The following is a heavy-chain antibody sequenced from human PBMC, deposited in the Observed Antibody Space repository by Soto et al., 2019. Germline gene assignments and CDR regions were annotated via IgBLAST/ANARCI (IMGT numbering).Heavy chain of an antibody. D-gene: IGHD1-1*01. CDR1: GFTFSRYW. J-gene: IGHJ4*02. CDR3: ARDGKGAAYTHGPYYFAY. Sequence: GGSLRLSCVASGFTFSRYWMHWVRQAPGKGLVWVSRINTDKSTLSYADSVEGRFTISRDNAMRSLFLHMNSLRDEDTAVYYCARDGKGAAYTHGPYYFAYRGQGALDTVSS. V-gene: IGHV3-74*01. CDR2: INTDKSTL.